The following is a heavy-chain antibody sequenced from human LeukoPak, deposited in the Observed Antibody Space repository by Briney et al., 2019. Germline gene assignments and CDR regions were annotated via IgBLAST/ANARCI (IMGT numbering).Heavy chain of an antibody. J-gene: IGHJ4*02. V-gene: IGHV3-23*01. CDR3: AKDREVRGVIGY. CDR2: ISGSGGST. CDR1: GFTSSSYA. Sequence: GGSLRLSCAASGFTSSSYAMSWVRQAPGEGLEWVSAISGSGGSTYYADSVKGRFTISRDNSKNTLYLQMNSLRAEDTAVYYCAKDREVRGVIGYWGQGTLVTVSS. D-gene: IGHD3-10*01.